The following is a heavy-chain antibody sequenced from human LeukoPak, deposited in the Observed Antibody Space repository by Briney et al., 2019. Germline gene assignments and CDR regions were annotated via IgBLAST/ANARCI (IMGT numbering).Heavy chain of an antibody. CDR2: IYYTGST. J-gene: IGHJ4*02. CDR3: AREGHDYGDYVFDY. V-gene: IGHV4-59*01. CDR1: GGSISSYY. D-gene: IGHD4-17*01. Sequence: SETLSLTCTVSGGSISSYYWSWIRQPPGKGLEWIGYIYYTGSTNYNSSLKSRVTISVDTSKNQFALRLSSVTAADTAVYYRAREGHDYGDYVFDYWGQGTLVTVSS.